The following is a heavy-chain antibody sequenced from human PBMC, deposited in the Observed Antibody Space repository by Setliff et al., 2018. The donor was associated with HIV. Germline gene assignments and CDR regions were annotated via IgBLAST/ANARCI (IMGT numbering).Heavy chain of an antibody. V-gene: IGHV3-7*01. D-gene: IGHD2-2*01. CDR2: ISPDGSAT. CDR1: GFTFSSAW. J-gene: IGHJ4*02. CDR3: ARVGYCSSTSCYDY. Sequence: GGSLRLSCAASGFTFSSAWMGWVRQAPAKGLEWVANISPDGSATYYVDPVKGRFTISRDNAKNSVYLQLNSLRVEDTAVYDCARVGYCSSTSCYDYWGQGTLVTVSS.